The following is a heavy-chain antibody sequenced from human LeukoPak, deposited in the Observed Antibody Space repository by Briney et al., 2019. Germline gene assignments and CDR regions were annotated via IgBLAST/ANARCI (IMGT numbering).Heavy chain of an antibody. V-gene: IGHV3-15*01. CDR3: TTGFITVDGAFDI. D-gene: IGHD3-22*01. J-gene: IGHJ3*02. CDR1: GFTYSNAW. CDR2: IKSKTDGGTT. Sequence: GGSLRLSCAASGFTYSNAWMSWVRQAPGKGLEWVGRIKSKTDGGTTDYAAPVKGRFTISRDDSKNTLYLQMNSLKTEDTAVYYCTTGFITVDGAFDIWGQGTMVTVSS.